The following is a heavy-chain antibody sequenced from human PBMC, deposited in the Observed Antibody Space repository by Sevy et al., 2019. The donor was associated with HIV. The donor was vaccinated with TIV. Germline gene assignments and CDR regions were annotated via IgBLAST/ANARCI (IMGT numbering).Heavy chain of an antibody. V-gene: IGHV3-23*01. CDR3: AKDTGSGRIYFDS. Sequence: SGCLRLSCAASGFTFSNYAMTWVRQAPGKGLEWVSSISGSTGTTYYANSAKGRFTISRYNSKNTLYLQMNRLRAEDTAVYSSAKDTGSGRIYFDSWGQGTPVNVSS. D-gene: IGHD3-10*01. CDR2: ISGSTGTT. CDR1: GFTFSNYA. J-gene: IGHJ4*02.